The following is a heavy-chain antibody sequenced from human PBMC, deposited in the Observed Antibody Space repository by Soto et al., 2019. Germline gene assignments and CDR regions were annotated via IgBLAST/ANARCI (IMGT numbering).Heavy chain of an antibody. J-gene: IGHJ3*02. Sequence: QVQLVESGGGVVQPGRSLRLSCAASGFTFSSYAMHWVRQAPGKGLERVAVISYDGSNKYYADSVKGRFTISRDNSKNTLYLQMNSLRAEETAVYYCARDPAQYYYDSSGYPAFDIWGQGKMVTVSS. CDR2: ISYDGSNK. CDR1: GFTFSSYA. V-gene: IGHV3-30-3*01. D-gene: IGHD3-22*01. CDR3: ARDPAQYYYDSSGYPAFDI.